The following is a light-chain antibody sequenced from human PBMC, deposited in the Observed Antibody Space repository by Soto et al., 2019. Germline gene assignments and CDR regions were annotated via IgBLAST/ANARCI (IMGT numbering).Light chain of an antibody. CDR2: DAS. J-gene: IGKJ4*01. CDR3: QQRASWPPSLT. Sequence: EIVLTQSPATVSLSPGERATLSCRASQSIGTYLAWYQQKPGLAPRLLFYDASKRATGIPARFSGSGSGTDFTPTISSLEPEDFAVYYCQQRASWPPSLTFGGGTKVEIK. V-gene: IGKV3-11*01. CDR1: QSIGTY.